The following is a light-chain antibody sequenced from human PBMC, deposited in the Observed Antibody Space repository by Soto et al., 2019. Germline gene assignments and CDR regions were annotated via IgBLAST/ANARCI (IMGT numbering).Light chain of an antibody. Sequence: QSVLTQPPSASGTPGQRVTISCSGSSSNIGTYTVNWYQQVPGTAPKLLIYSNNQRPSGVPDRFSGSKSGTSASLAISGLQSEDEADYYCVAWDASRNGVIFGGGTKLTVL. CDR1: SSNIGTYT. CDR3: VAWDASRNGVI. V-gene: IGLV1-44*01. CDR2: SNN. J-gene: IGLJ2*01.